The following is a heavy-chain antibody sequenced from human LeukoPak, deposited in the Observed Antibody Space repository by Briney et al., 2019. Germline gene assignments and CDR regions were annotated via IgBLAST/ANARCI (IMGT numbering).Heavy chain of an antibody. CDR3: ARGPSGYHNT. CDR1: GYTLTDLS. CDR2: FDPDYGET. Sequence: GASVKVSCKVSGYTLTDLSMHWVRQAPGKGLEWMGGFDPDYGETIYAQKFQGRVTMTEDTSTDTAYMELISLRAEDTAVYYCARGPSGYHNTGGQGTLVTVSS. V-gene: IGHV1-24*01. J-gene: IGHJ4*02. D-gene: IGHD5-12*01.